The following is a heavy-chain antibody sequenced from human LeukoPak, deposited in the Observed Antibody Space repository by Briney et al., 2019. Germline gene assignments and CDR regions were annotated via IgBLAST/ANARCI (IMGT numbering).Heavy chain of an antibody. CDR2: ISGSGGST. D-gene: IGHD3-16*01. CDR1: GFTFSNYA. V-gene: IGHV3-23*01. J-gene: IGHJ4*02. CDR3: AKGPYDYVWGSYLDY. Sequence: GASLRLSCAASGFTFSNYAMSWVRQAPGKGLEWVSAISGSGGSTYYADSVKGRFTISRDNSKNTLYLQMNSLRAEDTAVYYCAKGPYDYVWGSYLDYWGQGTLVTVSS.